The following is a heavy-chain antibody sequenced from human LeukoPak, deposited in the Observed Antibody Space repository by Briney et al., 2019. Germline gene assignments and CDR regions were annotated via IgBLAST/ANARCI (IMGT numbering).Heavy chain of an antibody. J-gene: IGHJ4*02. CDR2: ISSSGTTI. CDR3: ARETVRNYFDY. CDR1: GFTFSSYE. D-gene: IGHD4-17*01. Sequence: PGGSLRLSCAASGFTFSSYEMNWVRQAPGKGLEGVSYISSSGTTIYYADSVKGRFTISRDNAKNSLYLQMNSLRAGDTAVYYCARETVRNYFDYWGQGTLVTVSS. V-gene: IGHV3-48*03.